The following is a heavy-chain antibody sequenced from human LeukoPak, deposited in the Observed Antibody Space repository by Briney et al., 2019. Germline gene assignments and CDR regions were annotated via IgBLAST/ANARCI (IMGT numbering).Heavy chain of an antibody. J-gene: IGHJ4*02. Sequence: PGGSLRLSCAASGFCFSTYWMNWVRQPPGKGLEWVANIMGDGSEKYYVDSVKGRFTISRDNAENSLYLQMNSLRAEDTAVYYCARFGDYGRFPDYWGQGTLVTVSS. CDR2: IMGDGSEK. V-gene: IGHV3-7*01. CDR3: ARFGDYGRFPDY. D-gene: IGHD4-17*01. CDR1: GFCFSTYW.